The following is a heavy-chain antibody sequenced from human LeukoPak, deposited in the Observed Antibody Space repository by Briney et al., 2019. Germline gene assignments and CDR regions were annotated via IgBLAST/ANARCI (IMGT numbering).Heavy chain of an antibody. CDR1: GGSISSYY. V-gene: IGHV4-4*07. CDR3: AREQEQQVWRTYGTYSYYYYIDV. J-gene: IGHJ6*04. Sequence: PSETLSLTCTVSGGSISSYYWSWIRQPAGKGLEWIGRIYTSGSTNYNPSLKSRVTMSVDTSKNQFSLKLSSVTAADTAVYYCAREQEQQVWRTYGTYSYYYYIDVWGKGTTVTVSS. CDR2: IYTSGST. D-gene: IGHD3-16*01.